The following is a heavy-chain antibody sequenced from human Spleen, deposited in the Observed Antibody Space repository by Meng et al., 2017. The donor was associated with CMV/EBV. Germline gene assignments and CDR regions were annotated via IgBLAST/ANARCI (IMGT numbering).Heavy chain of an antibody. CDR1: GYC. J-gene: IGHJ6*02. CDR3: ARAAIVLRFLEWLPTRYGMDV. CDR2: INPSGST. Sequence: GYCCTWIRQPPGKGLEWIGEINPSGSTNYNPSLKSRVTISVDTSKNQFSLKLSSVTAADTAVYYCARAAIVLRFLEWLPTRYGMDVWGQGTMVTVSS. D-gene: IGHD3-3*01. V-gene: IGHV4-34*01.